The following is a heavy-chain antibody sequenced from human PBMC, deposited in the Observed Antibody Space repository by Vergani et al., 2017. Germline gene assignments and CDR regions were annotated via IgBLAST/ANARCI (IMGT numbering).Heavy chain of an antibody. V-gene: IGHV2-5*02. Sequence: QITLKESGPTLVKPTQTLTLTCTFSGFSLSTSGVGVGWIRQPPGKALEWLALIYWDDDKRYSPALKSRHTITKDSSKNQVVRTMTNIDPVDTATYYCAHTPPVNYYFDYWGQGTLVTVSS. CDR3: AHTPPVNYYFDY. CDR1: GFSLSTSGVG. J-gene: IGHJ4*02. CDR2: IYWDDDK. D-gene: IGHD1-7*01.